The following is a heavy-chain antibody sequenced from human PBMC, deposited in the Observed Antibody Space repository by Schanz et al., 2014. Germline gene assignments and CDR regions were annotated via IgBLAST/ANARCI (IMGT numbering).Heavy chain of an antibody. Sequence: QVQLQESGPGLVKPSQTLSLTCIVSGGSISSGTYYWSWLRQPAGKGLEWIGRIYTSGSTNYNPSLKSRGPKHLYPPKNHFSLKRVSVTAADTAVYYCAREPLSGYNWFDPWGQGSLVTVSS. CDR1: GGSISSGTYY. CDR2: IYTSGST. V-gene: IGHV4-61*02. CDR3: AREPLSGYNWFDP. D-gene: IGHD6-25*01. J-gene: IGHJ5*02.